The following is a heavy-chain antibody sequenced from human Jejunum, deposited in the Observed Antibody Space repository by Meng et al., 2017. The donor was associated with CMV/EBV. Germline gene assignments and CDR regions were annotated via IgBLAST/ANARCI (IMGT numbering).Heavy chain of an antibody. CDR3: TRSPPGQFGFVDY. Sequence: FTFGDSAVAWVRQAYGKGLEWVGRIRSKTINYATEYAAPVKGRFTISRDDSKNTAYLQMNSLKIEDTAVYYCTRSPPGQFGFVDYWGQGTLVTVSS. D-gene: IGHD3-10*01. V-gene: IGHV3-73*01. CDR2: IRSKTINYAT. CDR1: FTFGDSA. J-gene: IGHJ4*02.